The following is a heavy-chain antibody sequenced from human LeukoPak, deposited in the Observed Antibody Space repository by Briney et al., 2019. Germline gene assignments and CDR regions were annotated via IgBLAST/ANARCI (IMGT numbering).Heavy chain of an antibody. V-gene: IGHV1-18*01. Sequence: GASVKFSCKASGYTFTSYGISWVRQAPGQGLEWMGWISAYNGNTNYAQKLQGRVTMTTDTSTSTAYMGLRSLRSDDTAVYYCARDLIAARPRAGDAFDIWGQGTMVTVSS. J-gene: IGHJ3*02. CDR1: GYTFTSYG. CDR2: ISAYNGNT. D-gene: IGHD6-6*01. CDR3: ARDLIAARPRAGDAFDI.